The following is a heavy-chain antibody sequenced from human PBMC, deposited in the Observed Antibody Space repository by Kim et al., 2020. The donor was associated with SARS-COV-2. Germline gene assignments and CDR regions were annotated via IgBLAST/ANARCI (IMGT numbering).Heavy chain of an antibody. J-gene: IGHJ3*02. V-gene: IGHV4-59*08. Sequence: SETLSLTCTVSGGSISSYYWSWIRQPPGKGLEWIGYIYYSGSTNYNPSLKSRVTISVDTSKNQFSLKLSSVTAADTAVYYCARNSLYDSSGYGIWGQGTMVTVSS. CDR3: ARNSLYDSSGYGI. CDR2: IYYSGST. D-gene: IGHD3-22*01. CDR1: GGSISSYY.